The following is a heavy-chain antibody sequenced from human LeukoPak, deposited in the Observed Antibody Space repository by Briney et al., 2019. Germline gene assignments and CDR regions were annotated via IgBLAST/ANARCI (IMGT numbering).Heavy chain of an antibody. Sequence: PAGGSLRLSCAASGFTFSSYAMSWVRQAPGKGLEWVSAISGSGGSTYYADSVKGRFTISRDNSKNTLYLQMNSLRAEDTAVYYCAKVGDTAMVFDYWGQGTLVTVSS. V-gene: IGHV3-23*01. CDR2: ISGSGGST. CDR1: GFTFSSYA. CDR3: AKVGDTAMVFDY. D-gene: IGHD5-18*01. J-gene: IGHJ4*02.